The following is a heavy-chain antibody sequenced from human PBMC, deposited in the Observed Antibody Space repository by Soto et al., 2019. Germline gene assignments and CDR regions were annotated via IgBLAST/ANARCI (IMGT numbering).Heavy chain of an antibody. CDR2: INNDGTT. Sequence: EVQLVESGGALIQPGGSLRLSRVASGFGVSDNHVSLVRQAPGKGLEWVSGINNDGTTYHTDSVKARFTSSRDGPKNTVYLQMNSLRAEATAVYYCIGYGGNAAGGQGTQVTVSS. CDR1: GFGVSDNH. D-gene: IGHD5-12*01. V-gene: IGHV3-53*01. CDR3: IGYGGNAA. J-gene: IGHJ1*01.